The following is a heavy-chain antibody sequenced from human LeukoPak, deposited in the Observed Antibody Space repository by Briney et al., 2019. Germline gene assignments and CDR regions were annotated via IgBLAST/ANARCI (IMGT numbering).Heavy chain of an antibody. CDR1: GGSFSGYY. CDR2: INHSGST. D-gene: IGHD1-26*01. CDR3: ARARGGSYYRSFDY. J-gene: IGHJ4*02. Sequence: SETLSLTCAVYGGSFSGYYWSWIRQPPGKGLEWIGEINHSGSTNYNPSLKSRVTISVDTSKNQFSLKLSSVTAADTAVYYCARARGGSYYRSFDYWGQGTLVTVSS. V-gene: IGHV4-34*01.